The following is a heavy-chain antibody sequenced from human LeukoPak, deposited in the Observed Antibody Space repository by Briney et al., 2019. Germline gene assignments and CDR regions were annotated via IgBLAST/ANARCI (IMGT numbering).Heavy chain of an antibody. CDR2: ISYDGSNK. J-gene: IGHJ5*02. V-gene: IGHV3-30*03. CDR3: ARETAYYYDSSGYYYPWFDP. CDR1: GFTFSSYG. D-gene: IGHD3-22*01. Sequence: GSLRLSCAASGFTFSSYGMHWVRQAPGKGLEWVAVISYDGSNKYYADSVKGRFTISRDNSKNTLYLQMNSLRAEDTAVYYCARETAYYYDSSGYYYPWFDPWGQGTLVTVSS.